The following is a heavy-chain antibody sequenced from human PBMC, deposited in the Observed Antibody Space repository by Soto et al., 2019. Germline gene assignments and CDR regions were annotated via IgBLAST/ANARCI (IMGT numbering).Heavy chain of an antibody. CDR3: AREYSRKYDY. CDR1: SGTFSSYG. V-gene: IGHV1-69*06. D-gene: IGHD2-15*01. J-gene: IGHJ4*02. CDR2: IFPFVHTV. Sequence: SVKESSKDSSGTFSSYGISWGRQAPVQGLEWVGGIFPFVHTVNYAQRFQGRVTITADKSTSTAYMELTGLRSEDTAVYYCAREYSRKYDYWGKGTLLTVSS.